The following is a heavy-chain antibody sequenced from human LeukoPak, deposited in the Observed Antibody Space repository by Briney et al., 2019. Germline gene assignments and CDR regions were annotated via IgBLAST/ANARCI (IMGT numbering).Heavy chain of an antibody. CDR1: GFTFSTYA. J-gene: IGHJ4*02. CDR2: TSTTGGNT. V-gene: IGHV3-23*01. Sequence: GGSLRLSCAASGFTFSTYAMSWVRQAPGKGLEWVSATSTTGGNTYYADSVKGRFTISRDNSKNTQFPQMNSLRGEDTAVYYCLGYCSGGSCYSGAHWGQGTLVTVSS. D-gene: IGHD2-15*01. CDR3: LGYCSGGSCYSGAH.